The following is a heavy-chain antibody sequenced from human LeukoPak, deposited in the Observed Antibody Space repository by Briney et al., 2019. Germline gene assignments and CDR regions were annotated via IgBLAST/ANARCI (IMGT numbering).Heavy chain of an antibody. V-gene: IGHV4-30-4*01. CDR1: GVSLTSGDFY. J-gene: IGHJ4*02. CDR3: AGCGDFDY. Sequence: PSQTLSLTCTISGVSLTSGDFYWRWIRQPPGKGLEWVGFSYYSGGTYYNPSLKSRVTISLDTSKNRFSLRLTSVTAADTAVYYCAGCGDFDYWGQGNLVTVSS. D-gene: IGHD4-17*01. CDR2: SYYSGGT.